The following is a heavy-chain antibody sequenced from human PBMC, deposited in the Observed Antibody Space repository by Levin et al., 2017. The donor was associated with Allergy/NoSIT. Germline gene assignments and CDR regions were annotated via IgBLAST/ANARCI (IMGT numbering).Heavy chain of an antibody. J-gene: IGHJ4*02. V-gene: IGHV3-33*01. Sequence: GESLKISCAASGFTFNLHGMHWVRQAPGKGLEWVAVIWWDGSNKFYADSVRGRFTISRDNSGNALYLQMNSLRAEDTAVYYCAGDPESCSGGSCRHFDHWGQGTLVTVSS. CDR1: GFTFNLHG. CDR2: IWWDGSNK. D-gene: IGHD2-15*01. CDR3: AGDPESCSGGSCRHFDH.